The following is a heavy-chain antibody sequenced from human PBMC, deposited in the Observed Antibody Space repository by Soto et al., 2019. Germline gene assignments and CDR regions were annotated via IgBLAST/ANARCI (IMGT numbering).Heavy chain of an antibody. Sequence: EVQLLESGGGLVQPGRSLRLSCAASGFTFSNYAMSWVRQAPGQGLDWVSAISGSGGTTYYADSVKGRFTNSRDNSKNPLFLQMNSLRADDAAVFYCAKFFVETGSNSGWPWSFHYWGQGTLVTVSS. J-gene: IGHJ4*02. CDR1: GFTFSNYA. CDR2: ISGSGGTT. V-gene: IGHV3-23*01. CDR3: AKFFVETGSNSGWPWSFHY. D-gene: IGHD6-25*01.